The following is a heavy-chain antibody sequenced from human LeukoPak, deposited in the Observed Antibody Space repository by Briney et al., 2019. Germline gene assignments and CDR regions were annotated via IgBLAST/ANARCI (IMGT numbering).Heavy chain of an antibody. D-gene: IGHD1-20*01. V-gene: IGHV4-59*12. CDR3: ARIDYNWIAFDI. CDR2: IYYSGST. CDR1: GGSISSYY. Sequence: SETLSLTCTVSGGSISSYYWSWIRQPPGKGLEWIGYIYYSGSTNYNPSLKSRVTISVDTSKNQFSLKLSSVTAADTAVYYCARIDYNWIAFDIWGQGTMVTISS. J-gene: IGHJ3*02.